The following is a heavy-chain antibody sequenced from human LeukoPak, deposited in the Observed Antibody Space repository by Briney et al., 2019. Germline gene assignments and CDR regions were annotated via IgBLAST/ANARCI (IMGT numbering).Heavy chain of an antibody. CDR1: GFTFSNHW. D-gene: IGHD6-13*01. J-gene: IGHJ4*02. CDR3: ARGSRWSPLDY. V-gene: IGHV3-33*08. Sequence: PGGSLRLSCAASGFTFSNHWMTWVRQAPGKGLEWVAVIWYDGSNKYYADSVKGRFTISRDNSKNTLYLQMNSLRVEDTAVYYCARGSRWSPLDYWGQGTLVTVSS. CDR2: IWYDGSNK.